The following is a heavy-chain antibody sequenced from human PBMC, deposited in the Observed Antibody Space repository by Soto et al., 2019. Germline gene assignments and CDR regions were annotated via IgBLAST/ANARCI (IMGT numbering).Heavy chain of an antibody. V-gene: IGHV3-73*02. J-gene: IGHJ4*02. CDR2: IPSKTHTYAT. Sequence: EVQLVESGGGLVQPGGSLKLSCAASGFTFSGSTIHWVRQTSGKGLEWVGRIPSKTHTYATAYAASVKGRFTISRDDSKNTAYLQMNSLKTEDTAVYYCARHPLDVPVASAIDYWGQGTLVTVSS. CDR3: ARHPLDVPVASAIDY. CDR1: GFTFSGST. D-gene: IGHD6-19*01.